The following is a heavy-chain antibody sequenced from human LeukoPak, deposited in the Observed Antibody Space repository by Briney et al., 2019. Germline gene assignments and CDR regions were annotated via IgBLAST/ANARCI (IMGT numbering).Heavy chain of an antibody. J-gene: IGHJ4*02. CDR2: IYYSGST. CDR1: GGSISSSSYY. Sequence: PSETLSLTCTVSGGSISSSSYYWGWIRQPPGKGLEWIGYIYYSGSTNYNPSLKSRVTISVDTSKNQFSLKLSSVTAADTAVYYCARAKPAYSGSLYYFDYWGQGTLVTVSS. D-gene: IGHD1-26*01. V-gene: IGHV4-61*05. CDR3: ARAKPAYSGSLYYFDY.